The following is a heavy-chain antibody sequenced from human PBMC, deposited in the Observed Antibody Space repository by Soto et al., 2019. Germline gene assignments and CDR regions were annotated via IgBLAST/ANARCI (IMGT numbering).Heavy chain of an antibody. Sequence: SETLSLTCTVSGGSINTYYWSWIRQPPGKGLEWIGYIYYSGSDSGSTNYIPSLKSRVTISVDTSKNQSSLRLTSVTAADTAVYFCTRGGGDFWGQGTLVTVSS. D-gene: IGHD6-25*01. V-gene: IGHV4-59*01. CDR2: IYYSGSDSGST. J-gene: IGHJ4*02. CDR1: GGSINTYY. CDR3: TRGGGDF.